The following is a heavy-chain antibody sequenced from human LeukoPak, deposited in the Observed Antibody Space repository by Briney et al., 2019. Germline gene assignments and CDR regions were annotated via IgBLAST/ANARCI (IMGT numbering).Heavy chain of an antibody. D-gene: IGHD6-6*01. V-gene: IGHV3-23*01. J-gene: IGHJ5*02. CDR2: ISGSGGST. Sequence: GGSLRLSCAASGFTFSSYAMSWVRQAPGKGLEWVSAISGSGGSTYYADSVEGRFTISRDNSKNTLYLQMNSLRAEDTAVYYCAKDPRYSSSSNWFDPWGQGTLVTVSS. CDR1: GFTFSSYA. CDR3: AKDPRYSSSSNWFDP.